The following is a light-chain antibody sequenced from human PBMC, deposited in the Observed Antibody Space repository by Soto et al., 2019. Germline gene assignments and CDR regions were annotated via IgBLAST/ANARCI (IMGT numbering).Light chain of an antibody. Sequence: EIVLTQSPGTLSLSPGERATLSCRASKSVSTNYLAWYQQKPGQAPRLLISGASSRATGIPDRFSGSGSGADFTLTINRLEPEDFAVYYCQQYGSVPLTFGGGTKVEIK. CDR2: GAS. CDR1: KSVSTNY. CDR3: QQYGSVPLT. V-gene: IGKV3-20*01. J-gene: IGKJ4*01.